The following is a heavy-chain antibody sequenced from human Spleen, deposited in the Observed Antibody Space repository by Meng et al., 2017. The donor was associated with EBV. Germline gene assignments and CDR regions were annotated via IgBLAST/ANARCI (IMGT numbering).Heavy chain of an antibody. CDR2: IIPIYGRT. CDR3: ATEPY. J-gene: IGHJ4*02. Sequence: QVQVVESGTEVKMPGSLVKVSCKASECSFSTFTINWVRQAPGQGLEWVGMIIPIYGRTSYAQKFQGRVTIIADESTSTAYLDLSSLRSDDTAMYYCATEPYWGQGTLVTVSS. V-gene: IGHV1-69*18. D-gene: IGHD1-14*01. CDR1: ECSFSTFT.